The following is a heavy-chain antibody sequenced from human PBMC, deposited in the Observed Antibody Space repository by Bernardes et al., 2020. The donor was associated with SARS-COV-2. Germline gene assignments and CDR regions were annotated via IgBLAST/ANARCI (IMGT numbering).Heavy chain of an antibody. J-gene: IGHJ5*02. Sequence: SVKVSCKASGFTFTSSAMQWVRQARGQRLEWIGWIVVGSGNTNYAQKFQERVTITRDMSTSTAYMELSSLRSEDTAVYYCAAEIPNRAATWGLNPPGLYATWFDPWGQGTLVTVSS. D-gene: IGHD6-25*01. V-gene: IGHV1-58*02. CDR1: GFTFTSSA. CDR3: AAEIPNRAATWGLNPPGLYATWFDP. CDR2: IVVGSGNT.